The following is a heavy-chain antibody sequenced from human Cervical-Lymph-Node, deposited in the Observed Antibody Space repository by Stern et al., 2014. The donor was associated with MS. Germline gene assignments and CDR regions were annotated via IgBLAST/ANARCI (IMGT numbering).Heavy chain of an antibody. CDR3: ARRRIAITNYGLDV. CDR2: VNPNSGDT. V-gene: IGHV1-8*01. Sequence: VHLVESGAEVKKPGASVKVSCKSSGYTFTSYDINWVRQATGQGLEWMGWVNPNSGDTGYAQKFQGRVTMTRNTSISTAYMELNSLRSEDTAVYYCARRRIAITNYGLDVWGQGTTVTVSS. J-gene: IGHJ6*02. D-gene: IGHD3-9*01. CDR1: GYTFTSYD.